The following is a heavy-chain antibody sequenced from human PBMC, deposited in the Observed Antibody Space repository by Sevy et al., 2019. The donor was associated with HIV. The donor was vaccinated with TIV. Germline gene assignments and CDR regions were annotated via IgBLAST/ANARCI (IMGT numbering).Heavy chain of an antibody. D-gene: IGHD2-2*01. Sequence: GGSLRHSCAASGFTFSNYAMSWVRQAPGKGLEWVSTFSFGCGKINYADSLKGRFTISRDNPKNTLYLQMNSLRAEDTALYYCAREGCSKPHDYWGQGTLVTVSS. CDR3: AREGCSKPHDY. V-gene: IGHV3-23*01. J-gene: IGHJ4*02. CDR1: GFTFSNYA. CDR2: FSFGCGKI.